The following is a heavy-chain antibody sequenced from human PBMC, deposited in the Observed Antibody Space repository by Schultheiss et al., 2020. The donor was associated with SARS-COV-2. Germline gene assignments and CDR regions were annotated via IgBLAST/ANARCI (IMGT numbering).Heavy chain of an antibody. CDR1: GYSFTSYW. CDR2: IYPGDSYT. CDR3: ARGGLYCSGGSCSDY. V-gene: IGHV5-51*01. J-gene: IGHJ4*02. D-gene: IGHD2-15*01. Sequence: GESLKISCKGSGYSFTSYWIGWVRQMPGKGLEWMGIIYPGDSYTRYSPSFQGQVTISADKSISTAYLQWSSLKASDTAMYYCARGGLYCSGGSCSDYWGQGTLVTVSS.